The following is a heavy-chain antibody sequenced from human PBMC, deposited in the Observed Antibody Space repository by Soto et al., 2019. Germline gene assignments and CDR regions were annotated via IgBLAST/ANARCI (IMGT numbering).Heavy chain of an antibody. CDR3: ARLPRILTGYSGLFDY. CDR2: IYYSGST. V-gene: IGHV4-39*01. Sequence: SETLSLSCTVSGGSISSSSYYWGWIRQPPGKGLEWIGSIYYSGSTYYNPSLKSRVTISVDTSKNQFSLKLSSVTAADTAVYYCARLPRILTGYSGLFDYWGQGSLDTGSS. D-gene: IGHD3-9*01. J-gene: IGHJ4*02. CDR1: GGSISSSSYY.